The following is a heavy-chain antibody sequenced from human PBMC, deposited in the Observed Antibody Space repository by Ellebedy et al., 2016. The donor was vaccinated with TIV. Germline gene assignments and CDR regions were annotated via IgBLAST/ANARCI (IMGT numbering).Heavy chain of an antibody. J-gene: IGHJ5*02. CDR3: ARGEAVPGTTSRWFDP. D-gene: IGHD1-1*01. CDR2: INHSGST. CDR1: GGSFSGYY. Sequence: SETLSLTCAVYGGSFSGYYWSWIRQPPGKGLEWIGEINHSGSTNYNPSLKSRVTISVDTSKNQFSLKLSSVTAADTAVYYCARGEAVPGTTSRWFDPWGQGTLVTVSS. V-gene: IGHV4-34*01.